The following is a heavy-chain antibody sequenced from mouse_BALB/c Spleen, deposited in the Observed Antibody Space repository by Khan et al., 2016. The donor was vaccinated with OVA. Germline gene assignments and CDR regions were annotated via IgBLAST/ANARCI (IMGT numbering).Heavy chain of an antibody. CDR3: TRSGYGTFAY. Sequence: QVQLKESGAELVKPGASVKLSCKASGYTFTSYYMYWVKQRPGQGLEWIGEINPTDGDPTFNEKLKGKATLTVDKSSSTAHMQLSSLTSEDSAVYYCTRSGYGTFAYWGQGTLVTVSA. CDR1: GYTFTSYY. J-gene: IGHJ3*01. CDR2: INPTDGDP. V-gene: IGHV1S81*02. D-gene: IGHD2-1*01.